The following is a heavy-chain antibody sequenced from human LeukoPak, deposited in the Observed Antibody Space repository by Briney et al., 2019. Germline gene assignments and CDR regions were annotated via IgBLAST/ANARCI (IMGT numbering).Heavy chain of an antibody. CDR3: ARDHRYAFDN. D-gene: IGHD5-12*01. CDR2: IGISSGNT. V-gene: IGHV3-48*01. Sequence: GGPLRLSCAASDFNFIDYSMNWVRQAPGKGLEWISYIGISSGNTKYADSVKGRFTISRDKARNSLYLQMNSLRVEDTAMYYCARDHRYAFDNWGHGTLVTVSS. CDR1: DFNFIDYS. J-gene: IGHJ4*01.